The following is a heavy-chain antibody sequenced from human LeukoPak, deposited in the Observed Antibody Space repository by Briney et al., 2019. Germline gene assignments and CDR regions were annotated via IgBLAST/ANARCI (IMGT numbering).Heavy chain of an antibody. CDR3: ASGGYSYGFDY. CDR1: GGSISSGGYS. CDR2: IYHNGNT. V-gene: IGHV4-30-2*01. J-gene: IGHJ4*02. Sequence: SQTLSLTCAVSGGSISSGGYSWSWIRQPPGKGLEWIGYIYHNGNTYYSPSLKSRVTISVDRSKNQLSLKLSSVTAADTAMYYCASGGYSYGFDYWGQGTLVTVSS. D-gene: IGHD5-18*01.